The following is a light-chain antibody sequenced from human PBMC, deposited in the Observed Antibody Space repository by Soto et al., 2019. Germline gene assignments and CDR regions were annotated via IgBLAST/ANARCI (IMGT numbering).Light chain of an antibody. CDR2: ATS. V-gene: IGKV3-15*01. CDR3: QQYDNWPPYT. CDR1: QSISSN. J-gene: IGKJ2*01. Sequence: EIVMTQSPATLSVSPGAGAALSCRASQSISSNLAWYQPKPGQAPRLLIYATSTRATGVPARFSGSGSGTDFTLTISSLQSEDFAVYFCQQYDNWPPYTFGQGTKVDIK.